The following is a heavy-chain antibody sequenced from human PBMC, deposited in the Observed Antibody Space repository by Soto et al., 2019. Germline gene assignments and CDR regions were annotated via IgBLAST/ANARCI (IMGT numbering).Heavy chain of an antibody. J-gene: IGHJ6*02. D-gene: IGHD3-10*01. CDR2: LIPNFDTP. V-gene: IGHV1-69*01. Sequence: QVQLVQSGAEVKKPGSSVKVSCKTSGGTFNNYAISWVRQAPGHGLEWMGGLIPNFDTPNYAQKFQDRLTIIADESTSTVSMELRSLRSDDTAVYYCAVAMVREILIFESSGMHVWGQGTTVTVSS. CDR1: GGTFNNYA. CDR3: AVAMVREILIFESSGMHV.